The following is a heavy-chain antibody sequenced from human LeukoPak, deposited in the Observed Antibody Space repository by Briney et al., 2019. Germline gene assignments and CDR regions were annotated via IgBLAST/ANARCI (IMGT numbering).Heavy chain of an antibody. CDR2: IYYSGNT. Sequence: SETLSLTCTVSGYFINSGYYWGWIRQPPGKGLEGIGNIYYSGNTYYNPSLKSRVTISVDTSKNQFSLKLSSVTAADTAVYYCARTQPPYGSGSVYYFDYWGQGTLVTVSS. D-gene: IGHD3-10*01. J-gene: IGHJ4*02. CDR3: ARTQPPYGSGSVYYFDY. CDR1: GYFINSGYY. V-gene: IGHV4-38-2*02.